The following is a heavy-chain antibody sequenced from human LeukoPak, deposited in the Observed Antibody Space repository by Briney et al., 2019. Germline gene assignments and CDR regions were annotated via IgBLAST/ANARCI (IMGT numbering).Heavy chain of an antibody. V-gene: IGHV4-39*07. Sequence: PSETLSLTCTVSGGSISSSSYYWGWIRQPPGKGLEWIGSIYYSGSTYYNPSLKSRVTISVDTSKNQFSLKLSSVTAADTAVYYCARGGGYYDSSLNHWGQGTLVTVSS. CDR3: ARGGGYYDSSLNH. CDR2: IYYSGST. J-gene: IGHJ5*02. CDR1: GGSISSSSYY. D-gene: IGHD3-22*01.